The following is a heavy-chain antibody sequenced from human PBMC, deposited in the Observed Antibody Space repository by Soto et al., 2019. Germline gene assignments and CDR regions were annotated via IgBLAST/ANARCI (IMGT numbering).Heavy chain of an antibody. V-gene: IGHV3-30-3*01. CDR1: GFIFRSYA. D-gene: IGHD6-13*01. J-gene: IGHJ4*02. Sequence: PGGSLRLSCAASGFIFRSYALHWVRQAPGKGLEWVAVTSYDGSDRYYADSVKGRFTISRDNSKNTLYLQMNSLRAEDTALYYCERQGGSSWYREVFDYWGQGTRVTVYS. CDR3: ERQGGSSWYREVFDY. CDR2: TSYDGSDR.